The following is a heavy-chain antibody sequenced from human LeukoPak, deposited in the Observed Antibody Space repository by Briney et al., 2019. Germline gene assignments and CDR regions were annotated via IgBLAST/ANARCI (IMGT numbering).Heavy chain of an antibody. CDR2: ISFSSTTI. J-gene: IGHJ4*02. CDR3: ARVPHDYSDYVAY. Sequence: GGSLRLSCAASGFSFDTYSMNWFRQAPGKGLEWVAYISFSSTTIFYADFVKGRFTISKDNAQNSLYLQMSSLRAEDTAVYYCARVPHDYSDYVAYWGQGTLVTVSS. CDR1: GFSFDTYS. D-gene: IGHD4-11*01. V-gene: IGHV3-48*04.